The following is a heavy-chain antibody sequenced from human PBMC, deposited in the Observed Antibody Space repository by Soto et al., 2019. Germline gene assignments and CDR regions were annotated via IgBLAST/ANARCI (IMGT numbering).Heavy chain of an antibody. V-gene: IGHV2-26*03. J-gene: IGHJ4*02. Sequence: SGPKVERPTETLRLTCSMSGFPLRRPRLGVSWVRQPPGKALEWLAHILSNGEKSYTTSLKTRLSISTDTSKGQVVLTMTNMAPADTGTYYCVRMLAAPMRSRFYFDLLVQGTPVTVSS. D-gene: IGHD6-6*01. CDR3: VRMLAAPMRSRFYFDL. CDR2: ILSNGEK. CDR1: GFPLRRPRLG.